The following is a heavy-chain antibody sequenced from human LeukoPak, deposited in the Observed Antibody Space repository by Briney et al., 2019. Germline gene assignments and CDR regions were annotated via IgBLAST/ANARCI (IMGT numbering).Heavy chain of an antibody. V-gene: IGHV3-23*01. CDR1: GFTFSSYA. CDR3: ARRYCSTTSCYTGY. D-gene: IGHD2-2*02. J-gene: IGHJ4*02. CDR2: LSGSGGNT. Sequence: GGSLRLSCSVSGFTFSSYAMSWVRQAPGKGREWVSTLSGSGGNTYYADSVKGRFTISRDNSKNTLYLQMDSLRAEDTAVYYCARRYCSTTSCYTGYWGQGTLVTVSS.